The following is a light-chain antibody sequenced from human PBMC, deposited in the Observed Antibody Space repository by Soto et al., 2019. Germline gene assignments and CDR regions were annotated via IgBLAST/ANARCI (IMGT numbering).Light chain of an antibody. V-gene: IGKV4-1*01. Sequence: DIVLTQSPDSLAVSLGERATINCKSSQSVLFSSNSKNFIAWYQQKPGQSPRLLIYWASTRESGVPDRFSGSGSGMDFTLTSSNLQAEDVAVYYCHQYNRPPLTFDGGTKVEFK. CDR3: HQYNRPPLT. CDR1: QSVLFSSNSKNF. J-gene: IGKJ4*02. CDR2: WAS.